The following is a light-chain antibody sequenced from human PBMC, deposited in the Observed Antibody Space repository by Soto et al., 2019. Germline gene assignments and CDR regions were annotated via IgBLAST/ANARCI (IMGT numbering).Light chain of an antibody. CDR3: QQYNNWPLT. V-gene: IGKV3-15*01. CDR2: GAT. CDR1: RSVNSN. J-gene: IGKJ4*01. Sequence: EVLMTQSPATLSVSPGETATLSCRASRSVNSNLVWYQHKPGQAPMLLIYGATTRATGVPARFSGSGSGTEFTLTISSLQSEDFAVYYCQQYNNWPLTFGGGTKVDI.